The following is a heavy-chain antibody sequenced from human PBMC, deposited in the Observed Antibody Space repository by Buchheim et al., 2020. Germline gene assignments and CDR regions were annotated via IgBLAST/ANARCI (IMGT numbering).Heavy chain of an antibody. D-gene: IGHD3-16*01. V-gene: IGHV3-11*01. CDR2: INSGGTI. Sequence: QVQLVESGGGLVKAGGSLRLSCAASGFTFSDHYMSWIRQAPGKGLEWISYINSGGTIYYADSVRGRLTISWDNTKNSLYLQMNSLRVDDTAVYYCARESSIFGAYFDYWGQG. CDR1: GFTFSDHY. CDR3: ARESSIFGAYFDY. J-gene: IGHJ4*02.